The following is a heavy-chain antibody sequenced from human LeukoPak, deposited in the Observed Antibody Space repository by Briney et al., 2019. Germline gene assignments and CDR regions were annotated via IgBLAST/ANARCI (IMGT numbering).Heavy chain of an antibody. J-gene: IGHJ6*02. D-gene: IGHD2-2*01. V-gene: IGHV3-66*04. Sequence: GGSLRLSCAASGFTVSSNYMSWVRQAPGQGLEWVSVIYSAGSTYYADSVKGRFTISRDNSNNTLYLQMNSLRAEDTAVYYCARLPCSSSPCYYAMGVWGQGTTVTVSS. CDR1: GFTVSSNY. CDR3: ARLPCSSSPCYYAMGV. CDR2: IYSAGST.